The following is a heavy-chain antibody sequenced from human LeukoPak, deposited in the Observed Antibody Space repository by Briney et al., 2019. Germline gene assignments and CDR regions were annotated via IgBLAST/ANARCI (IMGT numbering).Heavy chain of an antibody. CDR1: GDSVSSNSAA. CDR2: TYYRSKWYN. J-gene: IGHJ5*02. Sequence: SQTISLTCAISGDSVSSNSAAWNWIRQSPSRGLEWLGRTYYRSKWYNDYAVSVKSRITINPDTSKNQFSLQLNSVTPEDTAVYYCARAVHCSSTSCFQYRSDPWGQGTLVTVSS. CDR3: ARAVHCSSTSCFQYRSDP. D-gene: IGHD2-2*01. V-gene: IGHV6-1*01.